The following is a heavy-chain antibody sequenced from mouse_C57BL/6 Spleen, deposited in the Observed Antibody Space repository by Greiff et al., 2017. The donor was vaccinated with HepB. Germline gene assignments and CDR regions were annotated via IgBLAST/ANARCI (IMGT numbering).Heavy chain of an antibody. J-gene: IGHJ2*01. Sequence: VKLQQPGAELVKPGASVKMSCKASGYTFTSYWITWVKQRPGQGLEWIGDIYPGSGSTNYNEKFKSKATLTVDTSSSTAYMQLSSLTSEDSAVYYCARLKFGYGNYVFDYWGQGTTLTVSS. D-gene: IGHD2-1*01. CDR1: GYTFTSYW. CDR3: ARLKFGYGNYVFDY. CDR2: IYPGSGST. V-gene: IGHV1-55*01.